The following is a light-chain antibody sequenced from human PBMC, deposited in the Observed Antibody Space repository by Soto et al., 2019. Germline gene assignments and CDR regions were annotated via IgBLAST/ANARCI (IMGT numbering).Light chain of an antibody. Sequence: QSVLTQPPSVSAAPGQQVTISCSGSSSNIGDNYVSWYQHLPGTAPKLVVYDNDRRPSGIPGRFSGSKSGTSATLVITGLQTGDEADYYCGTGDDRLYGNYVFGTGTKLTVL. CDR1: SSNIGDNY. V-gene: IGLV1-51*01. CDR3: GTGDDRLYGNYV. J-gene: IGLJ1*01. CDR2: DND.